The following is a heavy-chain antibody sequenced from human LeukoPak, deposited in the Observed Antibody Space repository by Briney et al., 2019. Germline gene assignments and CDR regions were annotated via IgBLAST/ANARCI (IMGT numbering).Heavy chain of an antibody. V-gene: IGHV4-34*01. J-gene: IGHJ4*02. CDR3: ARARQEWLAPSNRYYFDY. CDR1: GGSFSGYY. Sequence: SETLSLTCAVYGGSFSGYYWSWIRQPPGKGLEWIREINHSGSTNYNPSLKSRVTISVDTSKNQFSLKLSSVTAADTAVYYCARARQEWLAPSNRYYFDYWGQGTLVTVSS. D-gene: IGHD6-19*01. CDR2: INHSGST.